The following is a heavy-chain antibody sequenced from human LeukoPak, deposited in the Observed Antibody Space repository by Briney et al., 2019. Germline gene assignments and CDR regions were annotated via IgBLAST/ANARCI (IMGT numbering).Heavy chain of an antibody. Sequence: PGGSLRLSCVASGFTFRSYWMHWVRQAPGKGLEWVSRINADGRTPSYADSVRGRFTISRDNSKNTLYLQMNSLRAEDTAVYYCAKATGAAGTRLIFDYWGQGTLVTASS. J-gene: IGHJ4*02. CDR2: INADGRTP. CDR3: AKATGAAGTRLIFDY. D-gene: IGHD6-13*01. V-gene: IGHV3-74*01. CDR1: GFTFRSYW.